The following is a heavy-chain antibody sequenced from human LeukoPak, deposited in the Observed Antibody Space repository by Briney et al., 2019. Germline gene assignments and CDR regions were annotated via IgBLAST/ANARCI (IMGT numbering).Heavy chain of an antibody. CDR1: GFTFSSYA. V-gene: IGHV3-23*01. Sequence: GGSLRLSCAASGFTFSSYAMSWVRQAPGKGLEWVSAISGSGGSTYYADSVKGRFTISRDNSKNTLYLQMNSLKAEDTAVYYCAKDMVVIEYYFDYWGQGTLVTVSS. D-gene: IGHD2-21*01. CDR3: AKDMVVIEYYFDY. CDR2: ISGSGGST. J-gene: IGHJ4*02.